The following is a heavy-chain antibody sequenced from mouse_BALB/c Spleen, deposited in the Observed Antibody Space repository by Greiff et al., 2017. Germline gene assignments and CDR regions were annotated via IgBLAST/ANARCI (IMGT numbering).Heavy chain of an antibody. CDR3: ARYDGYYEDY. J-gene: IGHJ2*01. CDR2: IYPYNGGT. D-gene: IGHD2-3*01. CDR1: GYTFTDYN. Sequence: EVKLQQSGPELVKPGASVKISCKASGYTFTDYNMHWVKQSHGKSLEWIGYIYPYNGGTGYNQKFKSKATLTVDNSSSTAYMELRSLTSEDSAVYYCARYDGYYEDYWGQGTTLTVSS. V-gene: IGHV1S29*02.